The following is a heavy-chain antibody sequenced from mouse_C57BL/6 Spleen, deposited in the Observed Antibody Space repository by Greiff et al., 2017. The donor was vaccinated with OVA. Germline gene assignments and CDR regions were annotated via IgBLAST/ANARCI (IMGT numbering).Heavy chain of an antibody. J-gene: IGHJ3*01. CDR2: IYWADDK. D-gene: IGHD2-4*01. CDR1: GFSLSTSGMG. V-gene: IGHV8-12*01. Sequence: QVTLKVSGPGILQSSQTLSLPCSFSGFSLSTSGMGVSWIRQPSGKGLEWLAHIYWADDKRYNPSLKSRLTISKDTSRNQVFLKITSGDTADTATYDCAAYYDYDGWFAYWGQGTLVTGAA. CDR3: AAYYDYDGWFAY.